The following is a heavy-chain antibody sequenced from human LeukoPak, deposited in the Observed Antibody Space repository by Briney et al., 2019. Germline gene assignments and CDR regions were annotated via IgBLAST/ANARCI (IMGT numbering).Heavy chain of an antibody. CDR3: ARDEVATIGGYYYYYMDV. CDR2: LSSSGSAF. J-gene: IGHJ6*03. CDR1: GFTFRSYE. V-gene: IGHV3-48*03. Sequence: GGSLTLSCEDSGFTFRSYEMNWVRQAPGKGLEWIAYLSSSGSAFSYADSVKGRFTIARDNAKNSVYLEMNSLRADDTAVYYCARDEVATIGGYYYYYMDVWGKGTTVTISS. D-gene: IGHD5-12*01.